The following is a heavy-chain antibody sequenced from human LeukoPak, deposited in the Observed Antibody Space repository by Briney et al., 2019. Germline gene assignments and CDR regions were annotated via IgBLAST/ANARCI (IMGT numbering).Heavy chain of an antibody. Sequence: RQPPGKGLEWIGYIYYSGSTTYNPSLKSRVTISVDTSKNQFSLNLNSLTAADTAVYYCARSGWMSGYIDCWGQGTLVTVSS. J-gene: IGHJ4*02. V-gene: IGHV4-59*01. CDR2: IYYSGST. D-gene: IGHD3-10*01. CDR3: ARSGWMSGYIDC.